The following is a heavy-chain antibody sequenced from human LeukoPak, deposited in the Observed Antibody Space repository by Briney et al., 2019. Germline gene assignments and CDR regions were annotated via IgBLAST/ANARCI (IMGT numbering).Heavy chain of an antibody. CDR1: GYTFTGYY. D-gene: IGHD2-2*02. J-gene: IGHJ4*02. CDR2: INPNSGGT. Sequence: GASVKVSCKASGYTFTGYYMHWVRQAPGQVLEWMGWINPNSGGTNYAQKFQGRVTMTRDTSISTAYMELSRLRSDDTAVYYCARDPYCSSTSCYNTYFDYWGQGTLVTVSS. V-gene: IGHV1-2*02. CDR3: ARDPYCSSTSCYNTYFDY.